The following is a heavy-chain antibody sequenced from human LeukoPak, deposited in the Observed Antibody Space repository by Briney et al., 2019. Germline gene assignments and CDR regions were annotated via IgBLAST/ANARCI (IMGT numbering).Heavy chain of an antibody. CDR3: AKGAEYYYDSTPLDY. CDR1: GFTFSSYG. Sequence: GRSLRLSCAASGFTFSSYGMHWVRQAPGKGLEWVAVISYDGSNKYYADSVKSRFTISRDNSKNTLYLQMNSLRAEDTAVYYCAKGAEYYYDSTPLDYWGQGTLVTVSS. D-gene: IGHD3-22*01. V-gene: IGHV3-30*18. CDR2: ISYDGSNK. J-gene: IGHJ4*02.